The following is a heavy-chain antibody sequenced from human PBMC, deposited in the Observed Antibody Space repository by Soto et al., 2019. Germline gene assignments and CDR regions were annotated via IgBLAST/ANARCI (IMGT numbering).Heavy chain of an antibody. CDR1: GFTFYSYG. V-gene: IGHV3-23*01. Sequence: GGSLRLSCAASGFTFYSYGMSWVRQAPGKGLEWVSSIGGSGSNTYYADSVKGRFTISRDNSKNTLYLQMNSLRAEDTAVYYCAKDRSIGYCSGGSCYLVFDYWGQGTLVTVSS. CDR2: IGGSGSNT. CDR3: AKDRSIGYCSGGSCYLVFDY. D-gene: IGHD2-15*01. J-gene: IGHJ4*02.